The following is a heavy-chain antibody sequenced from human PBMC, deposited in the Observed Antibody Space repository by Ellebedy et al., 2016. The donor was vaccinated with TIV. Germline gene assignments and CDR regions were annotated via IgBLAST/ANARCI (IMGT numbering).Heavy chain of an antibody. V-gene: IGHV3-30*04. CDR2: ISYDGSNK. Sequence: GESLKISCAAAGFSFSSYAMHWVRQAPGKGLEWVAVISYDGSNKYYADSVKGRFTISRDNSKNTLYLQMNSLRAEDTAVYYCARASDYDVLTGYSRLDYWGQGTLVTVSS. CDR1: GFSFSSYA. J-gene: IGHJ4*02. CDR3: ARASDYDVLTGYSRLDY. D-gene: IGHD3-9*01.